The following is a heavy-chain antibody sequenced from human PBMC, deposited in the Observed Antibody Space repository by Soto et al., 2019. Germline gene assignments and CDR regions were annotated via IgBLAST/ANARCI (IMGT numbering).Heavy chain of an antibody. V-gene: IGHV1-18*01. CDR1: GYTFTSYV. D-gene: IGHD3-3*01. CDR2: ISAYNGNT. Sequence: GASVKVSCKASGYTFTSYVISWVRQAPGQGLEWMGWISAYNGNTNYAQKLQGRVTMTTDTSTSTAYMELRSLRSDDTAVYYCARDGPVLRFLEWLSPAYDYWGQGTLVTVSS. CDR3: ARDGPVLRFLEWLSPAYDY. J-gene: IGHJ4*02.